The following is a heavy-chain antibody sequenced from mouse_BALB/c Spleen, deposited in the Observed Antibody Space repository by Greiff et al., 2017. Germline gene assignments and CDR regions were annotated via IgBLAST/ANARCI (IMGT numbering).Heavy chain of an antibody. J-gene: IGHJ2*01. V-gene: IGHV2-9*02. CDR3: ARYYGKEKDYFDY. D-gene: IGHD2-1*01. Sequence: QVQLKESGPGLVAPSQSLSITCTVSGFSLTSYGVHWVRQPPGKGLEWLGVIWAGGSTNYNSALMSRLSISKDNSKSQVFLKMNSLQTDDTAMYYCARYYGKEKDYFDYWGQGTTLTVSS. CDR2: IWAGGST. CDR1: GFSLTSYG.